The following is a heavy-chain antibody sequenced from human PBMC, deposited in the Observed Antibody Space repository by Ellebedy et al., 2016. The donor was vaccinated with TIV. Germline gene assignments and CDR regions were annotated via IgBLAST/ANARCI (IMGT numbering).Heavy chain of an antibody. CDR3: ARDGWYSVVREDYYYGMDV. D-gene: IGHD3-10*01. Sequence: ASVKVSXKASGYTFTGYYMHWVRHAPGQGLEWMGWINPNSGGTNYAQKFQGRVTMTRDTSISTAYMELSRLRSDDTAVYYCARDGWYSVVREDYYYGMDVWGQGTTVTVSS. V-gene: IGHV1-2*02. CDR1: GYTFTGYY. CDR2: INPNSGGT. J-gene: IGHJ6*02.